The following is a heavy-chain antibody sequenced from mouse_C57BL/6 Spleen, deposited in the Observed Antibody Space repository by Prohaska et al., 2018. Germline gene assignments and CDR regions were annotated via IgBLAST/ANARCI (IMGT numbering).Heavy chain of an antibody. Sequence: QVQLKQSVAELVRPGASVKLSCKASGYTFTDYYINWVKQRPGPGLEWIARIYPGSGNTYYNEKFKGKATLTAEKASSTAYMHLSSLTSEDSAVYVCATRYYGSPWFAYWGQGTLVTVSA. J-gene: IGHJ3*01. CDR3: ATRYYGSPWFAY. CDR1: GYTFTDYY. D-gene: IGHD1-1*01. CDR2: IYPGSGNT. V-gene: IGHV1-76*01.